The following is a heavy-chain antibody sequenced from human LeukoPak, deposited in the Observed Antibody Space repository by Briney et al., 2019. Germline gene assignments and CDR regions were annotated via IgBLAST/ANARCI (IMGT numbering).Heavy chain of an antibody. CDR1: GFTFSSYN. V-gene: IGHV3-48*01. Sequence: GGSLRLSCAASGFTFSSYNMNWVRQAPGKGLEWVSYISSSSRTIYYADSVRGRFTISRDNSKNTLDLQMDSLRADDTAVYYCAKELLLTYAGNPLFDYWGQGTLVTVSS. CDR2: ISSSSRTI. D-gene: IGHD2-15*01. CDR3: AKELLLTYAGNPLFDY. J-gene: IGHJ4*02.